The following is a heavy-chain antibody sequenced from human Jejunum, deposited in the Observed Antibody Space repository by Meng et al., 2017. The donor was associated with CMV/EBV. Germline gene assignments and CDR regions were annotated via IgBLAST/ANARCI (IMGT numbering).Heavy chain of an antibody. Sequence: FSFDDHAVHWVRQVAGKGLEWVSVISWNSYSLGYADSVKGRFTISRDNAKSSLYLQMNSLRPEDTALYFCAKDVGVRYYFYAMDVWGQGTTVTVSS. CDR2: ISWNSYSL. V-gene: IGHV3-9*01. CDR3: AKDVGVRYYFYAMDV. CDR1: FSFDDHA. D-gene: IGHD3-10*01. J-gene: IGHJ6*02.